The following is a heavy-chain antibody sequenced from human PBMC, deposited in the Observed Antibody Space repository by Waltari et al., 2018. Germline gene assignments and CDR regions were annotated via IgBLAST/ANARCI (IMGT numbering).Heavy chain of an antibody. V-gene: IGHV7-4-1*02. Sequence: QVQLVQSGSELKKPGASVKVSCKASGYSFTSQAMNWVRQAPGQGLELMGWINTNTENPVYAQGFTGRFVFSLDTSVSTAYMEISSLKAEDTAVYYCARELLGGGAFDSWGQGTLVTVSS. CDR3: ARELLGGGAFDS. CDR2: INTNTENP. J-gene: IGHJ4*02. CDR1: GYSFTSQA. D-gene: IGHD3-16*01.